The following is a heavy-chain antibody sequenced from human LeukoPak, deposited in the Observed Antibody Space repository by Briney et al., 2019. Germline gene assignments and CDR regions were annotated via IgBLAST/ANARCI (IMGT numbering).Heavy chain of an antibody. D-gene: IGHD3-10*01. Sequence: GGSLRLSCAASGFTFTTYWMGWVRQAPGKGLEWVANIKQDGSEQYYVDSVKGRFTISRDNAKNSLSQQMNSLRAEDTAVYYCARPLMYYYGSETYFWFDPWGQGTLVTVSS. CDR3: ARPLMYYYGSETYFWFDP. J-gene: IGHJ5*02. V-gene: IGHV3-7*01. CDR1: GFTFTTYW. CDR2: IKQDGSEQ.